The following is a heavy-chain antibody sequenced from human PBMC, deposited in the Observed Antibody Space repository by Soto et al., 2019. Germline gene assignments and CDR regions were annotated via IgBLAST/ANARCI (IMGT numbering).Heavy chain of an antibody. CDR3: ARGVGASYYFDY. J-gene: IGHJ4*02. CDR1: GYTFTSYG. Sequence: QVQLVQSGAEVKKPGASVKVSCKASGYTFTSYGISWVRQAPGQGLEWMGWISAYNGNTNYAQKRQGRVTMTTDTPTNPADMELRGLRSDDTAVYYCARGVGASYYFDYWGQGTLVTVSS. D-gene: IGHD1-26*01. V-gene: IGHV1-18*01. CDR2: ISAYNGNT.